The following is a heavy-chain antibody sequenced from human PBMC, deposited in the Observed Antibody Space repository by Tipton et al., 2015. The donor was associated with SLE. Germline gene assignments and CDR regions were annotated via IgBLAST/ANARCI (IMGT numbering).Heavy chain of an antibody. CDR3: VGGYNYGPGYYFDY. Sequence: TLSLTCTVSGGSISSSRDYWGWIRQPPGKELEWIGSINYSGNTYYKPSLKSRVTISVDTSKNQFSLRLSSVTAADTAVYYCVGGYNYGPGYYFDYWGRGTLVTVSS. D-gene: IGHD5-24*01. V-gene: IGHV4-39*01. J-gene: IGHJ4*02. CDR1: GGSISSSRDY. CDR2: INYSGNT.